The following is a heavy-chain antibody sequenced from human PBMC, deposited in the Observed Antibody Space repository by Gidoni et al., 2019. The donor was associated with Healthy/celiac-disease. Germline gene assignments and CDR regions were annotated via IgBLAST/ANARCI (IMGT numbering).Heavy chain of an antibody. V-gene: IGHV1-69*06. Sequence: QVQRVQSGAEVKKPGSSVKVSCKASGGTFSSYAISWVRQAPGQGLEWMGGSIPIFGTANYARKFQGIVTITADKATSTAYMELSSLRSEDTAVYYCARFCSGGSCYHYYYYYGMDVWGQGTTVTVSS. CDR2: SIPIFGTA. J-gene: IGHJ6*02. CDR3: ARFCSGGSCYHYYYYYGMDV. CDR1: GGTFSSYA. D-gene: IGHD2-15*01.